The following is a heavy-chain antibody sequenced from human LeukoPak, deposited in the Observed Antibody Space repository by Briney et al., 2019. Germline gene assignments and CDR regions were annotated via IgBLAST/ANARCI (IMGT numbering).Heavy chain of an antibody. V-gene: IGHV3-21*01. J-gene: IGHJ5*02. CDR3: ARVREGYCSGGSCYPEGFDP. CDR2: ISSSSSYI. D-gene: IGHD2-15*01. CDR1: GFTFSSYG. Sequence: PGRSLRLSCAASGFTFSSYGMHWVRQAPGKGLEWVSSISSSSSYIYYADSVKGRFTISRDNAKNSLYLQMNSLRAEDTAVYYCARVREGYCSGGSCYPEGFDPWGQGTLVTVSS.